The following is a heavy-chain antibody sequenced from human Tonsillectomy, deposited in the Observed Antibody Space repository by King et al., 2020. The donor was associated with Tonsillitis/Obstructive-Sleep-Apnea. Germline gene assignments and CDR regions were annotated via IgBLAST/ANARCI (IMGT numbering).Heavy chain of an antibody. Sequence: VQLVQSGAVVKKPGASVKVSCQASGYTFTSYAMHWVRQAPGQRLEWMGWINAGNGNTKYSQRFQGRVTITRDTSASTADVELSSLRSEDTAVYYCARESLAAEFDYWGQGTLVTVSS. V-gene: IGHV1-3*01. CDR2: INAGNGNT. J-gene: IGHJ4*02. D-gene: IGHD6-6*01. CDR3: ARESLAAEFDY. CDR1: GYTFTSYA.